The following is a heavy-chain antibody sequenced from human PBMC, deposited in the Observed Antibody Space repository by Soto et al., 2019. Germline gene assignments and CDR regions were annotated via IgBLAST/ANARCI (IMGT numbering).Heavy chain of an antibody. CDR1: GFSLSTSGMC. J-gene: IGHJ5*02. CDR2: IDWDDDK. Sequence: SGPTLVNATPSLTLTCTFSGFSLSTSGMCVSWIRQPPGKALEWLAFIDWDDDKYYSTSLKTRLTISKDTSKNQVVLTMTNMDPVDTATYYCARTAHSLYWFDPCGQGTPVTVTS. V-gene: IGHV2-70*01. D-gene: IGHD3-16*02. CDR3: ARTAHSLYWFDP.